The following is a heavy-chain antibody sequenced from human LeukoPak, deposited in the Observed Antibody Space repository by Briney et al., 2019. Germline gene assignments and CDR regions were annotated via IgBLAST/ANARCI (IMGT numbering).Heavy chain of an antibody. V-gene: IGHV1-46*01. CDR1: GYTFTSYY. Sequence: GASVKVSCKASGYTFTSYYMHWVRQAPGQGLEWMGIINPSGGSTSYAQKFQGRVTMTRDTSTSTVYMELSSLRSEDTAVYYCARDVGIAARRGRANWFDPWGQGTLVTVSS. D-gene: IGHD6-6*01. CDR2: INPSGGST. J-gene: IGHJ5*02. CDR3: ARDVGIAARRGRANWFDP.